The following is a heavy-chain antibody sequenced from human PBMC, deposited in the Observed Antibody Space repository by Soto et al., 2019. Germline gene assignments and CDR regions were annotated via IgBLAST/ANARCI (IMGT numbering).Heavy chain of an antibody. D-gene: IGHD2-21*02. CDR3: AKSKGGTANGMDV. Sequence: EVQLVESGGGLVQPGRSLRLSCAASGFSFDEYGMHWVRQAPGKGLEWVSGISWNSGTIGYADSVKGRFSISRDNAKKSLYLQMNSLRAEDRALYYCAKSKGGTANGMDVWGQGTTVIVS. J-gene: IGHJ6*02. CDR2: ISWNSGTI. CDR1: GFSFDEYG. V-gene: IGHV3-9*01.